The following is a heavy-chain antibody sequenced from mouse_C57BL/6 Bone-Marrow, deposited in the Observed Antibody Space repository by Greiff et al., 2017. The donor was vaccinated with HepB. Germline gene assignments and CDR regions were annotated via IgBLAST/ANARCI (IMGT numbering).Heavy chain of an antibody. D-gene: IGHD2-1*01. CDR2: ISYSGST. CDR1: GYSITSGYD. CDR3: ARASNYPYAMDY. Sequence: EVKLQESGPGMVKPSQSLSLTCTVTGYSITSGYDWHWIRHFPGNKLEWMGYISYSGSTNYNPSLKSRISITHDTSKNHFFLKLNSVTTEDTATYYCARASNYPYAMDYWGQGTSVTVSS. V-gene: IGHV3-1*01. J-gene: IGHJ4*01.